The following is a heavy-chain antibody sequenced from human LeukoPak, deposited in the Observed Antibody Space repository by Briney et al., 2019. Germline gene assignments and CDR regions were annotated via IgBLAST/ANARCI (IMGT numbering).Heavy chain of an antibody. Sequence: GGSLRLSCAASGFTFSSYAMSWVRQAPGKGLEWVSAISGSGGSTYYADSVKGRFTISRDNSKNTLYLQMNSLRAEDTAVYYCAKDWLRYCNNGVCYPFDYWGQGTLVTVSS. V-gene: IGHV3-23*01. CDR2: ISGSGGST. CDR3: AKDWLRYCNNGVCYPFDY. CDR1: GFTFSSYA. J-gene: IGHJ4*02. D-gene: IGHD2-8*01.